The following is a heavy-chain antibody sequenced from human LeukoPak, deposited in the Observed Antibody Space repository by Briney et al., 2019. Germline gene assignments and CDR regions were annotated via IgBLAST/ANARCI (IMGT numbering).Heavy chain of an antibody. Sequence: GGSLRLSCAASGFSFSSYSMHWVRQAPGKGLEWVAIISYDGSYKSYADSVKGRFTISRDNAKNSLYLQMNSLRAEDTALYYCARDRRVSAMVRGVILNDAFDIWGQGTMVTVSS. D-gene: IGHD3-10*01. CDR2: ISYDGSYK. V-gene: IGHV3-30*04. J-gene: IGHJ3*02. CDR3: ARDRRVSAMVRGVILNDAFDI. CDR1: GFSFSSYS.